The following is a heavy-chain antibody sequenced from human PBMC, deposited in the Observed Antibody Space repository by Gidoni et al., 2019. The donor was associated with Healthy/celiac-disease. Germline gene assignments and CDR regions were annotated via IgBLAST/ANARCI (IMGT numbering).Heavy chain of an antibody. J-gene: IGHJ3*02. D-gene: IGHD6-13*01. V-gene: IGHV3-48*01. Sequence: EVQLVESGGGLVQPGGSLRLSCAASGFTFSSYSMNWVRQAPGKGLEWVSYISSSSSTIYYADSVKGRFTISRDNAKNSLYLQMNSLRAEDTAVYYCARDGHSSSWFLDAFDIWGQGTMVTVSS. CDR1: GFTFSSYS. CDR3: ARDGHSSSWFLDAFDI. CDR2: ISSSSSTI.